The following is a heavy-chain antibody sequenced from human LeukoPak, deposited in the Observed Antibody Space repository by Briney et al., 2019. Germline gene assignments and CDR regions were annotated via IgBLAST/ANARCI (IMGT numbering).Heavy chain of an antibody. J-gene: IGHJ4*02. V-gene: IGHV1-46*01. CDR1: GYTFTSNY. CDR3: ARGKDKVMGNRNYFDY. D-gene: IGHD5-18*01. CDR2: IYPRDGST. Sequence: ASVKVSCKASGYTFTSNYIHWVRQAPGQGLEWMGMIYPRDGSTNYAQKFQGRVTITADESTSTAYMELSSLRSEDTAVYYCARGKDKVMGNRNYFDYWGQGILVTVSS.